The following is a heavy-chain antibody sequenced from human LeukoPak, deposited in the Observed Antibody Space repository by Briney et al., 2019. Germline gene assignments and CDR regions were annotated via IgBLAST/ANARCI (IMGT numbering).Heavy chain of an antibody. J-gene: IGHJ6*02. Sequence: ASVKVSCKASGYTFTSYGISWVRQAPGQGLEWMGWISAYNGNTNYAQKLQGRVTMTKDTSTSTAYMELRSLRSDDTAVYYCARERVRGANNYYYYGMDVWGQGTTVTVSS. V-gene: IGHV1-18*01. CDR1: GYTFTSYG. CDR3: ARERVRGANNYYYYGMDV. D-gene: IGHD3-10*01. CDR2: ISAYNGNT.